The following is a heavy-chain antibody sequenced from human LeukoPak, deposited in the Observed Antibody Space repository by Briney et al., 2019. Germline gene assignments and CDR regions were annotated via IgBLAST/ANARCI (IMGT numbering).Heavy chain of an antibody. V-gene: IGHV1-69*04. Sequence: SVKVSCKASGGTFSSYAISWVRQAPGQGLEWMGRIIPILGIANYAQKFQGRVTITTDESTSTAYMELSSLRSEDTAVYYCARERYYDSSGPDYWGQGTLVTVSS. D-gene: IGHD3-22*01. CDR1: GGTFSSYA. CDR3: ARERYYDSSGPDY. CDR2: IIPILGIA. J-gene: IGHJ4*02.